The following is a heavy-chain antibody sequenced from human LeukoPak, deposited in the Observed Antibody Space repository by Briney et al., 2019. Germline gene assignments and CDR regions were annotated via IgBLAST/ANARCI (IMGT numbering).Heavy chain of an antibody. CDR1: GGSISSYY. CDR2: IYYSGST. J-gene: IGHJ4*02. V-gene: IGHV4-59*01. CDR3: ARGLTYYYGSGTYFDY. Sequence: SETLSLTCTVSGGSISSYYWSWIPQPPGKGLEWIGYIYYSGSTIYNPSLKSRVTISVDTSKNQFSLKLSSVTAADTAVYYCARGLTYYYGSGTYFDYWGQGTLVTVSS. D-gene: IGHD3-10*01.